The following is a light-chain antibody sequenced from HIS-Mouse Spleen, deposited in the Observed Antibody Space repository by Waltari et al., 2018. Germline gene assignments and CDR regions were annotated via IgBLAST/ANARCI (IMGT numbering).Light chain of an antibody. CDR3: YSAADNNLV. Sequence: SYELTQPSSVSVSPGQTARNTCSGAVLAKKSDRWFQQKPGQAPVLVIYKDSERPSGIPERFSGSSSGTTVTLTISGAQVEDEADYYCYSAADNNLVFGGGTKLTVL. CDR2: KDS. CDR1: VLAKKS. V-gene: IGLV3-27*01. J-gene: IGLJ3*02.